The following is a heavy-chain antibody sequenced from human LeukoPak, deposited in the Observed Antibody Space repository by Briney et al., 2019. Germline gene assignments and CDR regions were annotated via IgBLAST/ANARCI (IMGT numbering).Heavy chain of an antibody. CDR1: GGSISGSY. Sequence: SETLSLTCTVSGGSISGSYWSWLRQPPGKGVEWLGYIYSSGSTNYNPSLKSRVTISVDTSKNQFSLKLSSVTAADTAVYYCARIFTDSGSYYSEYWGQGTLVTVSS. V-gene: IGHV4-4*08. CDR2: IYSSGST. D-gene: IGHD3-22*01. J-gene: IGHJ4*02. CDR3: ARIFTDSGSYYSEY.